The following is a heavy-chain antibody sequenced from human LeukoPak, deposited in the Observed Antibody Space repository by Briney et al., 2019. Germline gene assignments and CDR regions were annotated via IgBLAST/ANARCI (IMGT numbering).Heavy chain of an antibody. Sequence: ASVKVSCKASGYTFTSYYMHWVRQAPGQGLEWMRIINPSGGSTSYAQKFQGRVTMTRDTSTSTVYMELSSLRSEDTAVYYCAREGRWHIVVVTAPSDAFDIWGQGTMVTVSS. V-gene: IGHV1-46*01. CDR1: GYTFTSYY. CDR3: AREGRWHIVVVTAPSDAFDI. J-gene: IGHJ3*02. CDR2: INPSGGST. D-gene: IGHD2-21*02.